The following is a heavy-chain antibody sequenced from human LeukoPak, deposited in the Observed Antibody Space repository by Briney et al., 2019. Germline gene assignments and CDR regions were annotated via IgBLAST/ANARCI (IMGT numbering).Heavy chain of an antibody. V-gene: IGHV3-23*01. CDR2: ISGSGGST. J-gene: IGHJ4*02. D-gene: IGHD5-18*01. CDR3: AKEGAKYSYGHFDY. Sequence: PGGSLRLSCAAPGFTFSNYEMNWVRQAPGKGLEWVSAISGSGGSTYYADSVKGRFTISRDNSKNTLYLQMNSLRAEDTAVYYCAKEGAKYSYGHFDYWGQGTLVTVSS. CDR1: GFTFSNYE.